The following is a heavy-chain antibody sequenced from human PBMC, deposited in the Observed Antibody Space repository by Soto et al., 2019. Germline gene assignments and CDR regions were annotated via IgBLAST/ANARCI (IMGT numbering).Heavy chain of an antibody. V-gene: IGHV5-51*01. Sequence: PGESLKISCKGSGYSFTSYWIGWVRQMPGKGLEWMGIIYPGDSDTRYSPSFQGQVTISADKSISTAYLQMNSLRGEDTAVYYCAKGADYFHSNGYNLEYFQSWGQGTLVTVSS. J-gene: IGHJ1*01. D-gene: IGHD3-22*01. CDR1: GYSFTSYW. CDR3: AKGADYFHSNGYNLEYFQS. CDR2: IYPGDSDT.